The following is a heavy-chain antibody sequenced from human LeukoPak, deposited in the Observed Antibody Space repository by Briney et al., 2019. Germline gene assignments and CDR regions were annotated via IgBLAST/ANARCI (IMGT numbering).Heavy chain of an antibody. CDR1: GFTFSSYD. J-gene: IGHJ6*03. Sequence: PGGSLRLSCSASGFTFSSYDMHWVRQATGKGLQWVSTIFTTGDTYYAGSVKGRFTISREDAKNSLYLQMNSLRAGDTAVYYCAKDRCSNGIGCLYYYMDVWGKGTTVTISS. CDR2: IFTTGDT. CDR3: AKDRCSNGIGCLYYYMDV. V-gene: IGHV3-13*01. D-gene: IGHD2-8*01.